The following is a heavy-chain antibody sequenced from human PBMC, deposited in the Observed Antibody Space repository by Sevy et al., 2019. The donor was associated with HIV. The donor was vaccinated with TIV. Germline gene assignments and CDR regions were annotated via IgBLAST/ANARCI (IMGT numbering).Heavy chain of an antibody. Sequence: GGSLRLSCAGSGFTFSSYWMGWVRQAPGKGLEWVANIKQDGSEKFYVDSVKGRFTICRDNAKNSLYLQMSSLRAEDTALYYCAREDRGWDYYYGLDLWGQGTTVTVSS. V-gene: IGHV3-7*01. J-gene: IGHJ6*02. D-gene: IGHD6-19*01. CDR1: GFTFSSYW. CDR2: IKQDGSEK. CDR3: AREDRGWDYYYGLDL.